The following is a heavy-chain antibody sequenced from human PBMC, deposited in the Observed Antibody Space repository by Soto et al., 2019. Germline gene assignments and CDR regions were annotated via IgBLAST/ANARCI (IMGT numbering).Heavy chain of an antibody. V-gene: IGHV4-34*01. CDR1: GGSGGSFSGYY. Sequence: SETLSLTCAVYGGSGGSFSGYYWSWIRQPPGKGLEWIGEINHSGSTNYNPSLKSRVTISVDTSKNQFSLKLSSVTAADTAVYYCAREWSVGFGEIFDYWGQGTLVTVSS. CDR3: AREWSVGFGEIFDY. CDR2: INHSGST. D-gene: IGHD3-10*01. J-gene: IGHJ4*02.